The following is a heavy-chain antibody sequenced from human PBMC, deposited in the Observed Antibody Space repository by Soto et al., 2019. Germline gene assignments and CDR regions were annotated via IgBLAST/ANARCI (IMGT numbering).Heavy chain of an antibody. D-gene: IGHD2-15*01. V-gene: IGHV3-30*03. CDR1: GIFFSSFG. Sequence: QVQLVESGGGVVQAGTSLRLSCAVSGIFFSSFGMHWVRQAPGKGLEWVALISHDGSSSFYADSVRGRFTISRDNSRDTVFLQMSGLTTEDTALYYCMPPRSPDHSDYWGNGTLVTVSS. CDR2: ISHDGSSS. CDR3: MPPRSPDHSDY. J-gene: IGHJ4*01.